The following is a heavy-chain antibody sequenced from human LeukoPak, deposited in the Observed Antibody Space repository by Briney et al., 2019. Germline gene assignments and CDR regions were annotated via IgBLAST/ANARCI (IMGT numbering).Heavy chain of an antibody. Sequence: GGSLSLSCAASGFIFSDYHMAWVRQPPGKGLEWVSYMSGGSYTIHYAECVKGRFTISRDNAESSLSLRMNSLRAEDTAVHYCPRVKYDDSGYYGIFYYDYMDVWGKGTTVTVSS. J-gene: IGHJ6*03. CDR2: MSGGSYTI. CDR1: GFIFSDYH. D-gene: IGHD3-22*01. V-gene: IGHV3-11*04. CDR3: PRVKYDDSGYYGIFYYDYMDV.